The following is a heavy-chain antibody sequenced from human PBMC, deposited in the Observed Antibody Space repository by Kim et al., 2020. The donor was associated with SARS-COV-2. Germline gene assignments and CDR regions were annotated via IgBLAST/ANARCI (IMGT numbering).Heavy chain of an antibody. CDR1: GGSISTDY. CDR3: ARHENLGTYPLAN. D-gene: IGHD3-16*01. Sequence: SETLSLTCTVSGGSISTDYWSWIRQPPGERLEWIAWVHHSGGIHPSGGTVYNPSLKSRVSISLDVSQKQFSLTLRSVTAADTAVYYCARHENLGTYPLANWGQGTLVTVSS. V-gene: IGHV4-4*09. J-gene: IGHJ4*02. CDR2: SGGIHPSGGT.